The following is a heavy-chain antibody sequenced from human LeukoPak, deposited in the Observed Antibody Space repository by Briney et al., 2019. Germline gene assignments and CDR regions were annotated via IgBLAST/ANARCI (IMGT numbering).Heavy chain of an antibody. V-gene: IGHV4-59*01. CDR1: DGSISSYC. D-gene: IGHD2/OR15-2a*01. CDR3: ARDSSNVAVD. Sequence: SETLSLTCTVSDGSISSYCWSWIRQPPGKGLEWIGYICSSGNSNYNPSLNSRASMAIDTSKNQFTLRLSSVTAADTAIYYCARDSSNVAVDWGQGTLVTVSP. CDR2: ICSSGNS. J-gene: IGHJ4*02.